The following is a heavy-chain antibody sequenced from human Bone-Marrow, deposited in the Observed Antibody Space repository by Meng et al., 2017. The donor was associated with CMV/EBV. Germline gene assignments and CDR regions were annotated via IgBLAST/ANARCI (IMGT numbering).Heavy chain of an antibody. D-gene: IGHD2-2*01. V-gene: IGHV1-18*04. CDR3: ARGYCSSTSCPPYYFDY. J-gene: IGHJ4*02. CDR2: IYPNDGTA. CDR1: GYAFLHSG. Sequence: ASVKVSCKTSGYAFLHSGISWVRQAPGQGLEWIGWIYPNDGTANYVRKFQGRVTLTTDTSTATAYMEMRSLRSDDTAVYYCARGYCSSTSCPPYYFDYWGQGTLVTVSS.